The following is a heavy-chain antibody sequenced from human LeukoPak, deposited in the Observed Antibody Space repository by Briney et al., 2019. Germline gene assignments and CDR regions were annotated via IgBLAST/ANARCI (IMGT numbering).Heavy chain of an antibody. D-gene: IGHD1-26*01. J-gene: IGHJ5*02. CDR2: IYYTGST. Sequence: SETLSLTCTVSGHSISSNYWSWIRQPPGKGQEWIGYIYYTGSTNYNPSLKSRVTISVDTSKNQFSLKLSSVTAADTAVYYCAREIKWELRNWFDPWGQGTLLTVSS. V-gene: IGHV4-59*01. CDR3: AREIKWELRNWFDP. CDR1: GHSISSNY.